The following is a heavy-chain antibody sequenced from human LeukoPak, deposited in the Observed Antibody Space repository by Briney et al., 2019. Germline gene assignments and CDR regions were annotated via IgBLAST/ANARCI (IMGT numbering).Heavy chain of an antibody. J-gene: IGHJ5*02. V-gene: IGHV4-61*01. CDR2: IYTSGST. Sequence: SETLSLTCSVSGGSLSNDRYYWGWIRQPPGKGLEWIGRIYTSGSTNYNPSLKSRVTMSVDTSKNQFSLKLNSVTAADTAVYYCAKVHCNGGSCWFDPWGQGTLVTVSS. CDR3: AKVHCNGGSCWFDP. CDR1: GGSLSNDRYY. D-gene: IGHD2-15*01.